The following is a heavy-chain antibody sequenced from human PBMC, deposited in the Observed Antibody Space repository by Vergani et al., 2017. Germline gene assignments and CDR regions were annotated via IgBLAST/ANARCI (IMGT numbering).Heavy chain of an antibody. CDR1: GFSFSSHA. J-gene: IGHJ6*03. V-gene: IGHV3-30*18. CDR3: AKAGSVTSGSLQYNFYMDV. D-gene: IGHD3-10*01. Sequence: QVQLAESGGGRVQPGRSLRLSCAASGFSFSSHAIHGVRQAPGKGLEWVAVISNDGSKKYYADSVKGRFTISRDNSKNTLDLQMNSLRTQDTAVYYCAKAGSVTSGSLQYNFYMDVWGKGTMVTVS. CDR2: ISNDGSKK.